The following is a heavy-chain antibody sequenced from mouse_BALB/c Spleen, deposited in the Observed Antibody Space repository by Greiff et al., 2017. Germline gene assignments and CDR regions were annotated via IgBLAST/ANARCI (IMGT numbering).Heavy chain of an antibody. V-gene: IGHV1-66*01. J-gene: IGHJ4*01. Sequence: QVQLQQSGPELVKPGASVKISCKASGYSFTSYYIHWVKQRPGQGLEWIGWIFPGSGNTKYNEKFKGKATLTADTSSSTAYMQLSSLTSEDSAVYFCARCYRYDRYAMDYWGQGTSVTVSS. CDR2: IFPGSGNT. D-gene: IGHD2-14*01. CDR3: ARCYRYDRYAMDY. CDR1: GYSFTSYY.